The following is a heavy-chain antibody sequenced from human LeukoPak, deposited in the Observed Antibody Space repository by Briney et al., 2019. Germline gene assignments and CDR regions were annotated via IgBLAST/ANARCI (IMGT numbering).Heavy chain of an antibody. J-gene: IGHJ4*02. CDR2: IRYDGSNK. V-gene: IGHV3-30*02. Sequence: GGSLRLSCAASGFTFSSYGMHWVRQAPGKGLEWVAFIRYDGSNKYYADSVKGRFTISRDNSKNTLYLQMNSLRAEDTAVYYCAKDGDIVVASLTFDYWGQGTLVTVSS. CDR1: GFTFSSYG. CDR3: AKDGDIVVASLTFDY. D-gene: IGHD2-2*01.